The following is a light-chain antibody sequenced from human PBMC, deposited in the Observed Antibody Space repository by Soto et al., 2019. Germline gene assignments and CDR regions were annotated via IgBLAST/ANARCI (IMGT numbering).Light chain of an antibody. CDR3: EYYGTSIT. CDR2: GTS. CDR1: QSISNNH. J-gene: IGKJ4*01. V-gene: IGKV3-20*01. Sequence: EIVFTQSPGTLSLSPGERVTLSCRASQSISNNHLAWYQQKPGQAPRLLIHGTSNRATGIPDRFSGSGSGTDFTLTFSXLEPEDFAVYYCEYYGTSITFGGGTKVDIK.